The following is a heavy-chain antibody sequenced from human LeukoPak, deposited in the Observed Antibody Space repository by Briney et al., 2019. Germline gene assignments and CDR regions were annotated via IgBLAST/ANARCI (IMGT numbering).Heavy chain of an antibody. CDR2: IYSGGSK. V-gene: IGHV3-53*01. CDR1: GFTVSSNY. Sequence: GGSLRLSCAASGFTVSSNYMSWARRAPGKGLEWGSVIYSGGSKYYADSVKGRFTISRDNSKNTLYLQMNSLRAEDTAVYYCARLAAASRMDVWGKGTTVTVSS. J-gene: IGHJ6*04. CDR3: ARLAAASRMDV. D-gene: IGHD6-13*01.